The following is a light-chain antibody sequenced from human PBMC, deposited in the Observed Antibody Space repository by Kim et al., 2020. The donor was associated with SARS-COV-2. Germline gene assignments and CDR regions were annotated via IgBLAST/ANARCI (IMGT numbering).Light chain of an antibody. J-gene: IGLJ2*01. V-gene: IGLV3-25*03. Sequence: PRQKARITCSGDALPKQYAYWYQQKPGQAPVLVIYKDSERPSGIPERFSGSSSGTTVTLTISGVQAEDEADYYCQSADSSGTSHVVFGGGTQLTVL. CDR1: ALPKQY. CDR3: QSADSSGTSHVV. CDR2: KDS.